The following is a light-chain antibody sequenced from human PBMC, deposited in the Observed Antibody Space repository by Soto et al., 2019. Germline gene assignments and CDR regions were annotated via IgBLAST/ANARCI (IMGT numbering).Light chain of an antibody. CDR3: LQQYGSSPRT. CDR1: QGIRNN. Sequence: DIQMTQSPSSLFASVGDRVSITCRASQGIRNNLGWYQQRPGKAPKRLIYGTSNLQTGVPSRFSGSGYGTDFTLTISSLQPEDFATYYCLQQYGSSPRTFGQGTKVDIK. V-gene: IGKV1-17*01. CDR2: GTS. J-gene: IGKJ1*01.